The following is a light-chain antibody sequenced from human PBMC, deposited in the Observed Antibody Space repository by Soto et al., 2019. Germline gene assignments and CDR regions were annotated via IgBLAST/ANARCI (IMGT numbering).Light chain of an antibody. CDR3: CSYAGSYTWV. CDR2: DVS. CDR1: NSDVGGYNY. Sequence: QSVLTQPRSVSGSPGQSVTISCTGTNSDVGGYNYVSWYQQHPGKAPKLMSYDVSKRPSGVPDRLSGSKSGNTASLTISGLQAGDEADYYCCSYAGSYTWVFGGGTKLTVL. J-gene: IGLJ3*02. V-gene: IGLV2-11*01.